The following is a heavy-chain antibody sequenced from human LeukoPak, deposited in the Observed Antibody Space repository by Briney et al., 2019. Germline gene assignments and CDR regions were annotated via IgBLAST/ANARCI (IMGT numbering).Heavy chain of an antibody. CDR2: TSSSSSTI. V-gene: IGHV3-48*01. Sequence: GGSLRLSCAASGFIFSSYSMNWVRQAPGKGLEWVSYTSSSSSTIYYVDSVKGRFTISRDNAKNSLYLQMNSLRAEDTAVYYCVRDHHRRLYDNQARDTFDIWGQGTMVTVSS. J-gene: IGHJ3*02. D-gene: IGHD3-22*01. CDR3: VRDHHRRLYDNQARDTFDI. CDR1: GFIFSSYS.